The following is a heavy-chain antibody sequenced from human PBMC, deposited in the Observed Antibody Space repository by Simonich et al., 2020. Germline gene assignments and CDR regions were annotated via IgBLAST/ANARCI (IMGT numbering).Heavy chain of an antibody. D-gene: IGHD7-27*01. V-gene: IGHV3-30*07. J-gene: IGHJ5*02. CDR1: GFTFSSYA. Sequence: QVQLVESGGGVVQPGRSLRLSCAASGFTFSSYAMHWVRQAPGKGLEVVAVISYNGSNKYYADSVEGRFTISRDNSKNTLYLQMNSLRAEDTAVYYCARDRNWGWFDPWGQGTLVTVSS. CDR3: ARDRNWGWFDP. CDR2: ISYNGSNK.